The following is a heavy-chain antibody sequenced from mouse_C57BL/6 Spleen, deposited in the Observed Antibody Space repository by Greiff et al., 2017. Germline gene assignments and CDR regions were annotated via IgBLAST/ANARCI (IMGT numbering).Heavy chain of an antibody. CDR1: GYTFTSYW. CDR3: ARSGNWDWFAY. V-gene: IGHV1-69*01. D-gene: IGHD4-1*01. J-gene: IGHJ3*01. Sequence: VQLQQSGAELVMPGASVKLSCKASGYTFTSYWMHWVKQRPGQGLEWIGEIDPSDSYTNYNQKFKGKSTLTVDKSSSTAYMQLSSLTSEDSAVYYCARSGNWDWFAYWGQGTLVTVSA. CDR2: IDPSDSYT.